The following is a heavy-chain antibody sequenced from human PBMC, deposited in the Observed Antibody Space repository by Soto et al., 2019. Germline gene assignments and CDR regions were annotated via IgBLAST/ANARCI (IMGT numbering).Heavy chain of an antibody. D-gene: IGHD5-18*01. CDR3: ARVGSRDAYNYVLDQ. CDR2: VISASGSV. J-gene: IGHJ1*01. Sequence: QVQVVQSGAEVKKPGSSVKISCKASGRIFSSFPTSWVRQVPGQGLEWMGGVISASGSVTYAPTFQGRVTMTAVNSAGIGYMELTSLTSEDTAIYYCARVGSRDAYNYVLDQWGPGTGVTVSS. CDR1: GRIFSSFP. V-gene: IGHV1-69*06.